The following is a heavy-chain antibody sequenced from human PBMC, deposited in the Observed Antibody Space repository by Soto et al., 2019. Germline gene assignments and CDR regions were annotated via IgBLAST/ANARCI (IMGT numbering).Heavy chain of an antibody. J-gene: IGHJ6*02. CDR1: GYTFSRYV. V-gene: IGHV1-18*01. CDR2: ISGYNGDT. D-gene: IGHD2-8*01. Sequence: QGQLVQSGGEVKKPGASVKVSCKTSGYTFSRYVISWVRQAPGQGLEWMGWISGYNGDTNYARKFQGRVTMTIDTSTTTAYMELRSLTSDDTAVYYCAKNGQPPYYYYGVDVWGQGTTVTVSS. CDR3: AKNGQPPYYYYGVDV.